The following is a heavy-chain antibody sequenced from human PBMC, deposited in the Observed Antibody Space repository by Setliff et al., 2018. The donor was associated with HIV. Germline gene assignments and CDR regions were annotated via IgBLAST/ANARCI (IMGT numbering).Heavy chain of an antibody. CDR1: GGTISSYA. V-gene: IGHV1-69*05. Sequence: SVKVSCKASGGTISSYAISWVRQAPGQGLEWMGGIIPISGTVNYAQKFRGRVTITTHESTSTAYMELSSLRSEDTAVYYCARDFGGYCSSMSCPGLFDPWGQGTLVTVSS. CDR2: IIPISGTV. CDR3: ARDFGGYCSSMSCPGLFDP. D-gene: IGHD2-2*01. J-gene: IGHJ5*02.